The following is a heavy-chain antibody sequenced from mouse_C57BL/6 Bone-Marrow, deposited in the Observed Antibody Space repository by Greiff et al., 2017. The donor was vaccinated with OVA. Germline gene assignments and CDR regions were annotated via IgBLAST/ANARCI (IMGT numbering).Heavy chain of an antibody. Sequence: EVKLMESGGGLVQPGGSMKLSCVASGFTFSNYWMNWVRQSPEKGLEWVAQIRLKSDNYATHYAESVKGRFTISRDDSKSSVYLQMNNLRAEYTGIYYCTAPVSFAYWGQGTLVTVSA. CDR1: GFTFSNYW. CDR2: IRLKSDNYAT. V-gene: IGHV6-3*01. CDR3: TAPVSFAY. J-gene: IGHJ3*01.